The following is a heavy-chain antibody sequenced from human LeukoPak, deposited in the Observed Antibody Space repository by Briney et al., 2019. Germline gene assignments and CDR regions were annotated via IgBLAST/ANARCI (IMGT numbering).Heavy chain of an antibody. D-gene: IGHD2/OR15-2a*01. CDR2: ISGSSSTI. J-gene: IGHJ4*02. CDR1: GFSFSSNS. Sequence: PGGSLRLSCEASGFSFSSNSMNWVNQAPGKGLETVSYISGSSSTIYYADSVKGRFTISRDNVKNSLYLQMNSLRAEDTAVYYCARDPSRLIVFGVGREYYFDYWGQGTLVTVSS. V-gene: IGHV3-48*04. CDR3: ARDPSRLIVFGVGREYYFDY.